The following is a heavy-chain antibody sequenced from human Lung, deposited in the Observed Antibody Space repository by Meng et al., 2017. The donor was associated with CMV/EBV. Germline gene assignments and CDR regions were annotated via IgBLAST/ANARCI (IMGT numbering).Heavy chain of an antibody. Sequence: GGSLRLSCAASGFTFSSYRINWVRQAPGKGLEWDASISSTSAYIYYAESVEGRFIISRDNAKSSLYLTMDNLAVEDTAVYYCATGATLDYWGQGTLVTVSS. D-gene: IGHD3-10*01. CDR3: ATGATLDY. V-gene: IGHV3-21*01. J-gene: IGHJ4*02. CDR1: GFTFSSYR. CDR2: ISSTSAYI.